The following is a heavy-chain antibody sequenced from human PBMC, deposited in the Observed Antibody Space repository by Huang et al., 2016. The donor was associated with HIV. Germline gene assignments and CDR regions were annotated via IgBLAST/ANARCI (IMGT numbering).Heavy chain of an antibody. CDR2: SYPGDSDT. CDR3: ARQGLWLPPTDPFDY. V-gene: IGHV5-51*01. Sequence: EVHLVQSGAEVKEPGESLKISCQASGYNFDSYWIGWVRQMPGKGLEAMGVSYPGDSDTRYDPSCQGQVTISADQSINTAYLQWSSLKASDTAIYFCARQGLWLPPTDPFDYWGQGTPVTVSA. J-gene: IGHJ4*02. CDR1: GYNFDSYW. D-gene: IGHD3-10*01.